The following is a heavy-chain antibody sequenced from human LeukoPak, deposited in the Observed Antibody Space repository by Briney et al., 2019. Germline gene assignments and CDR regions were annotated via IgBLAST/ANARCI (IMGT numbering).Heavy chain of an antibody. D-gene: IGHD5-18*01. V-gene: IGHV4-30-4*08. CDR3: ARDHKLPGKQLWFYAFHI. CDR1: GGSISSGEYY. J-gene: IGHJ3*02. CDR2: ISYDEIT. Sequence: SQTLSLTCTVSGGSISSGEYYWGWIRQPPGKGLEWIGYISYDEITDYNPSLGNRVTISLDRSKNQFSLKLTSVTAADTAVYYCARDHKLPGKQLWFYAFHIWGQGTMITVSS.